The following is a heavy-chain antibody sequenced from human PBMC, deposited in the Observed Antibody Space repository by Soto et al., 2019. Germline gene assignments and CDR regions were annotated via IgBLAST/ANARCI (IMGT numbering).Heavy chain of an antibody. D-gene: IGHD6-25*01. V-gene: IGHV4-34*01. CDR1: GGSFSGYY. CDR3: ARGRLRAKWDAFDI. Sequence: SETLSLTCADYGGSFSGYYWSWIRQPPGKGLEWIGEINHSGSTKYNPSLKSRVTISVDTSKNQFSLKLSSVTAADTAGYYCARGRLRAKWDAFDIWGQGTMVTVSS. J-gene: IGHJ3*02. CDR2: INHSGST.